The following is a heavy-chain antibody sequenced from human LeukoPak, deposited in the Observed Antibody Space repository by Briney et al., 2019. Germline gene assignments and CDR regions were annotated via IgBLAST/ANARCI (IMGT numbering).Heavy chain of an antibody. Sequence: SETLSLTCTVSGGSISSYYWSWIRQPPGKGLEWIGEINHSGSTNYNPSLKSRVTISADTSKNQFSLKLSSVTAADTAVYYCARGRGYCSGGSCYYYYYGMDVWGQGTTVTVSS. CDR2: INHSGST. V-gene: IGHV4-34*01. J-gene: IGHJ6*02. D-gene: IGHD2-15*01. CDR3: ARGRGYCSGGSCYYYYYGMDV. CDR1: GGSISSYY.